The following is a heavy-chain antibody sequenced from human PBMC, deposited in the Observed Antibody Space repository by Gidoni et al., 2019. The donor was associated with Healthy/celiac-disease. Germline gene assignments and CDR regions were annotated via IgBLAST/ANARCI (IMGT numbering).Heavy chain of an antibody. CDR1: GGTFSSYA. V-gene: IGHV1-69*01. D-gene: IGHD3-16*02. CDR2: IIPIFGTA. CDR3: ASTYDYVWGSYRYNPFDY. J-gene: IGHJ4*02. Sequence: QVQLVQSGAEVKKPGSSVKVSCKASGGTFSSYAISWVRQAPGQGLEWMGGIIPIFGTANYAQKFQGRVTITADESTSTAYMELSSLRSEDTAVYYCASTYDYVWGSYRYNPFDYWGQGTLVTVSS.